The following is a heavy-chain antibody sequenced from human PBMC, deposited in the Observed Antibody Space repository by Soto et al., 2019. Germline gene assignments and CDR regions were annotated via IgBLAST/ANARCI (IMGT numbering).Heavy chain of an antibody. V-gene: IGHV1-69*13. D-gene: IGHD3-10*01. J-gene: IGHJ3*02. CDR3: VSYLAVSYKRGDVFDI. CDR1: GGAFSTYA. Sequence: ASVKVSCKASGGAFSTYAISWVRQAPGQGLEWMGGIIPLFAITNYAQKFQGRVTITADESTSTVYMELSSLRFDDTAVYYCVSYLAVSYKRGDVFDIWGQGTLVTVSS. CDR2: IIPLFAIT.